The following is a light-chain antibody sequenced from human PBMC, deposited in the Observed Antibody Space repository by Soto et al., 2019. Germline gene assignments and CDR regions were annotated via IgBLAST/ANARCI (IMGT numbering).Light chain of an antibody. V-gene: IGKV1-9*01. Sequence: DIQLTQSPSFLSASVGDRVTITCRASQGISSSLAWYQQKPGKAPNLLIYLASTLQTGVPSRFSGSGSGTEFTLTISSLQPEDFAIYYCQQLNSYPRPFGQGTKLEIK. J-gene: IGKJ2*01. CDR1: QGISSS. CDR3: QQLNSYPRP. CDR2: LAS.